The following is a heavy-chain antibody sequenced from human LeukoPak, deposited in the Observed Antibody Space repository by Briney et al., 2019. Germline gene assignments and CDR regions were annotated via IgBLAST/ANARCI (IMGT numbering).Heavy chain of an antibody. CDR1: GGSISSDFYY. CDR2: INHSGST. Sequence: SETLSLTCTISGGSISSDFYYWGWIRQPPGKGLEWIGEINHSGSTNYNPSLKSRVTISVDTSKNQFSLKLSSVTAADTAVYYYARGIQLWSRVGFRVYYYYYMDVWGKGTTVTVSS. D-gene: IGHD5-18*01. J-gene: IGHJ6*03. V-gene: IGHV4-39*07. CDR3: ARGIQLWSRVGFRVYYYYYMDV.